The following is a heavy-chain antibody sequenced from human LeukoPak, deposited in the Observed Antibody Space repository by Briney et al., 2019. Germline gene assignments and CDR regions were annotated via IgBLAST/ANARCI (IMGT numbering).Heavy chain of an antibody. Sequence: SVKVSCKASGVTFSSYAISWVRQAPEQGLEWMGGIIPIFGTANYAQKFQGRVTITADESTSTAYMELSSLRSEDTAVYYCARDERVGATTMDYWGQGTLVTVSS. V-gene: IGHV1-69*13. CDR3: ARDERVGATTMDY. J-gene: IGHJ4*02. CDR2: IIPIFGTA. D-gene: IGHD1-26*01. CDR1: GVTFSSYA.